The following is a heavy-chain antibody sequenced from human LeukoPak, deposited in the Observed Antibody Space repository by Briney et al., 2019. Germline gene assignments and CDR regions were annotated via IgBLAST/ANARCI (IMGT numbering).Heavy chain of an antibody. V-gene: IGHV4-61*02. CDR2: IYTSGST. Sequence: SQTLSLTCTVSGGSISSGSYCWIWNRPPAGKGLEWNGRIYTSGSTNYNPSIKSRVTISADTYKNPFSLKLSSVTAADTAVYSRARDSHHSSSWDYWGQGTLVTVSS. CDR1: GGSISSGSYC. CDR3: ARDSHHSSSWDY. D-gene: IGHD6-13*01. J-gene: IGHJ4*02.